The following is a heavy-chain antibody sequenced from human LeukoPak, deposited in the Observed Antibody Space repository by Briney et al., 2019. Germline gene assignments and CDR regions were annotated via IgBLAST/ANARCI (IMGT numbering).Heavy chain of an antibody. CDR3: ARGRPDYYFDY. Sequence: GGSLRLSCAASGFTVNNKYMTWVRQAPGKGLEWVSVLYSGGSTYYADSVKGRVTISRDNSRNTLYLQMNSLRAEDTTVYYCARGRPDYYFDYWGQGTLVTVSS. J-gene: IGHJ4*02. V-gene: IGHV3-66*01. CDR1: GFTVNNKY. CDR2: LYSGGST.